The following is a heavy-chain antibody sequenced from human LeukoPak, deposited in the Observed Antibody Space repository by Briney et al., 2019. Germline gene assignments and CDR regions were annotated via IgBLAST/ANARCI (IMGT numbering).Heavy chain of an antibody. Sequence: GGSLRLSCAASGFSFSSQWMSWVRQAPGKGLEWVAIINQGGTGKYYVDSVKGRFAISRDNAKNSLYLQMNSLRAEDTALYYCARDGAMGATDYWGQGTLVTVSS. CDR1: GFSFSSQW. CDR3: ARDGAMGATDY. D-gene: IGHD1-26*01. J-gene: IGHJ4*02. V-gene: IGHV3-7*03. CDR2: INQGGTGK.